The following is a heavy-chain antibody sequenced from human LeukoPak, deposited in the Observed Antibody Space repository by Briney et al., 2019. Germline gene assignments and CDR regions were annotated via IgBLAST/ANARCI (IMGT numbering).Heavy chain of an antibody. V-gene: IGHV1-2*02. CDR2: INPNSGGT. CDR3: AREFEAAAGY. J-gene: IGHJ4*02. Sequence: ASVKVSCKASGYTFTGYYMHWVRQAPGQGLEWMGWINPNSGGTNYAQKFQGRVTMTRDTSISTAYMELSRLRSDDTAVDYCAREFEAAAGYWGQGTLVTVSS. CDR1: GYTFTGYY. D-gene: IGHD6-13*01.